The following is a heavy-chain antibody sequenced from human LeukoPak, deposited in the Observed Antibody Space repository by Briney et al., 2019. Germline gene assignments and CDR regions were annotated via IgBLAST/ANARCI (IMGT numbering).Heavy chain of an antibody. J-gene: IGHJ6*02. D-gene: IGHD2-2*01. CDR2: INSDGSST. V-gene: IGHV3-74*01. CDR3: AVEVQFCSSTSCSSAMDA. CDR1: GFSVSSYW. Sequence: GGSLRLPCAASGFSVSSYWMHWVRQAPGKGLVWVSRINSDGSSTDYADSVRGRFTISRDNAKNTLYFQMNSLRAEDTAVYYCAVEVQFCSSTSCSSAMDAWGQGTTVTVSS.